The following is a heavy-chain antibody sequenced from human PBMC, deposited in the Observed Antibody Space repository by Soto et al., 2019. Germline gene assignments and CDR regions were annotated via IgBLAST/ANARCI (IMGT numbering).Heavy chain of an antibody. CDR1: GFTVSSNY. D-gene: IGHD2-2*01. Sequence: EVQLVESGGGLVQPGGSLRLSCAASGFTVSSNYMSWVRQAPGKGLEWVSVIYSGGSTYYADSVKGRFTISRDNSKNTLYLQMNSLRAEDTAVYYCAREGSSTSCSDTYCYYYYYMDVWGKGTTVTVSS. V-gene: IGHV3-66*01. J-gene: IGHJ6*03. CDR3: AREGSSTSCSDTYCYYYYYMDV. CDR2: IYSGGST.